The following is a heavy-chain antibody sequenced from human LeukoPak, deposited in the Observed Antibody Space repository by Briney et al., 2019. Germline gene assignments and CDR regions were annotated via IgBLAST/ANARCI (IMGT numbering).Heavy chain of an antibody. CDR3: TRVPIAAAGVRLYYYMDV. D-gene: IGHD6-13*01. V-gene: IGHV3-49*04. CDR2: IRSKAYGGTT. CDR1: GFTFGDYA. J-gene: IGHJ6*03. Sequence: GGSLRLSCTASGFTFGDYAMSWVRQAPGKGLEWVGFIRSKAYGGTTEYAASVKGRFTVSRDDSKSIVYLQMNSLKTEDTAVYYCTRVPIAAAGVRLYYYMDVWGKGTTVTISS.